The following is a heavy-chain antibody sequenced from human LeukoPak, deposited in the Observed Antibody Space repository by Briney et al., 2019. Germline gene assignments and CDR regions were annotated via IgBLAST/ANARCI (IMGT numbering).Heavy chain of an antibody. CDR1: GYTFTVYY. CDR3: ERKYRYDHGDDHFSG. V-gene: IGHV1-2*02. CDR2: IYTNSGGT. D-gene: IGHD5-12*01. J-gene: IGHJ4*02. Sequence: ASVKVSCKASGYTFTVYYMHWVRQAPGQGLEWVGWIYTNSGGTNYAQKFQGRVTMTRDTSIRTDYMELSRLTSDDTAVYYRERKYRYDHGDDHFSGWGQGTLVTVSS.